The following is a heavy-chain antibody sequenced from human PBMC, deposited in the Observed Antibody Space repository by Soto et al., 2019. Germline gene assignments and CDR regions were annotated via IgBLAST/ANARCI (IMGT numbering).Heavy chain of an antibody. J-gene: IGHJ6*03. Sequence: SETLSLTCTVSGGSISSFYWSWIRQPPGKGLEWIGYIFDTGSTNYNPSLKSRVTISVDTSKNQFSLKLSSVTAADTAVYYCARRVFWRKAVYYMEVWGKGTTVTVSS. D-gene: IGHD3-3*01. CDR1: GGSISSFY. CDR2: IFDTGST. CDR3: ARRVFWRKAVYYMEV. V-gene: IGHV4-59*08.